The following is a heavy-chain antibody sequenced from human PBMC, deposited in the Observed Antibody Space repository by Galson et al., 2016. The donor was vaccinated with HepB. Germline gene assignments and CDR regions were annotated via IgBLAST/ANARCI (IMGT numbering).Heavy chain of an antibody. CDR3: ARDPGYSYGSFDY. CDR1: GFIFDGYA. D-gene: IGHD5-18*01. J-gene: IGHJ4*02. Sequence: SLRLSCAASGFIFDGYAMHWVRQAPGKGLEWVSIISCNRGNIVYADSVKGRFTISRDNTKNSLYLQMNSLRVEDTALYYCARDPGYSYGSFDYWGQGTLVTVSS. CDR2: ISCNRGNI. V-gene: IGHV3-9*01.